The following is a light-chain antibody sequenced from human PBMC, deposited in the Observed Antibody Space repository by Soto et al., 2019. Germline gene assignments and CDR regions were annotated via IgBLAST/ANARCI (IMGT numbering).Light chain of an antibody. CDR1: QSVSSSY. J-gene: IGKJ4*01. CDR3: PHFSSYPLC. V-gene: IGKV3-20*01. CDR2: GAS. Sequence: EIVLTQYPGTLSLSPGERATLSCRASQSVSSSYLAWYQQKPGQAPRLLIYGASSRATGIPDRFGRSGSGTDFTLTICGGGRVDFAVYCCPHFSSYPLCFGGGTRLDI.